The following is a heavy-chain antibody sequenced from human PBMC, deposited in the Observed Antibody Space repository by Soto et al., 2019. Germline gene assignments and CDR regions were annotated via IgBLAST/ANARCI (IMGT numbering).Heavy chain of an antibody. D-gene: IGHD3-10*01. J-gene: IGHJ2*01. CDR2: ISSDGSQK. CDR3: AKNIGRGNWYFDL. CDR1: GIAFSGCG. Sequence: QVQLVESGGGVVQPGKSLRLSCAASGIAFSGCGMFWVRQTPSKGLEWVASISSDGSQKYYADSVKGRFTISRDNSKNTPYVHLNGLTTADTAVYYCAKNIGRGNWYFDLWGRGTLVTVSS. V-gene: IGHV3-30*18.